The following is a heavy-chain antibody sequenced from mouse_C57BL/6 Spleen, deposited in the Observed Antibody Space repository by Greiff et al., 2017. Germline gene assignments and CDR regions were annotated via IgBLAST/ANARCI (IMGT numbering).Heavy chain of an antibody. CDR3: ARGYYGSSYGYWYFDV. J-gene: IGHJ1*03. D-gene: IGHD1-1*01. V-gene: IGHV1-64*01. Sequence: QVQLQQPGAELVKPGASVKLSCKASGYTFTSYWMHWVKQRPGQGLEWIGMIHPNSGSTNYNEKFKSKATLTVDKSSSTAYMQLSSLTSEDSAVYYCARGYYGSSYGYWYFDVWGTGTTVTVSS. CDR1: GYTFTSYW. CDR2: IHPNSGST.